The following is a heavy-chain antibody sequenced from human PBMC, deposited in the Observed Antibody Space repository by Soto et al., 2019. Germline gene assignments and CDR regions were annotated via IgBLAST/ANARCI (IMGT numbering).Heavy chain of an antibody. V-gene: IGHV1-18*01. CDR2: ISAYNGNT. D-gene: IGHD5-12*01. J-gene: IGHJ5*02. CDR1: GYTFTSYG. CDR3: ARDPDRWLQSRHNWFEP. Sequence: ASVKISCKASGYTFTSYGISWVRQAPGQGLEWMGWISAYNGNTNYAQKLQGRVTMTTDTSTRTAYMELRSLRSDDAAVYYCARDPDRWLQSRHNWFEPWGQGTLVTVSS.